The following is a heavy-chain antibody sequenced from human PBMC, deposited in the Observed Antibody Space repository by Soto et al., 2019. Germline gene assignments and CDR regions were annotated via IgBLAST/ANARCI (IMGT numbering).Heavy chain of an antibody. CDR2: IKGGIGNK. CDR3: ARSSVTIDGLDF. CDR1: GYDFNSYS. Sequence: QVRLEQSRAEVKEPGASVKISCKDSGYDFNSYSIHWLRQAPGQRPEYMGRIKGGIGNKKFSQKFQDRLTISRDTSASAMYMELSSLTSDDTGVYYCARSSVTIDGLDFWGQGTLVIVSS. J-gene: IGHJ4*02. D-gene: IGHD4-17*01. V-gene: IGHV1-3*01.